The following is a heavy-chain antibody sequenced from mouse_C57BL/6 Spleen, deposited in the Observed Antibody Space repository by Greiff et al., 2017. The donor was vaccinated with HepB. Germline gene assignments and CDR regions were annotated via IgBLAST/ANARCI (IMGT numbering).Heavy chain of an antibody. J-gene: IGHJ1*03. CDR2: IDPSDRET. Sequence: QVQLQQPGAELVRPGSSVKLSCKASGYTFTSYWMHWVKQRPIQGLEWIGNIDPSDRETHYNQKFKDKATLTVDKSSSTAYMQLSSLTSEDSAVYYCARYYYGSSYWYFDVWGTGTTVTVSS. CDR3: ARYYYGSSYWYFDV. D-gene: IGHD1-1*01. V-gene: IGHV1-52*01. CDR1: GYTFTSYW.